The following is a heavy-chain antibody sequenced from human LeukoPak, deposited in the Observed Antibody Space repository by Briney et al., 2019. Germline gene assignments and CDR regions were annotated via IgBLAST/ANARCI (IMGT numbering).Heavy chain of an antibody. CDR3: ARGLTIFGVVISDP. CDR2: INHSGST. V-gene: IGHV4-34*01. Sequence: PSETLSLTCAVYGGSFSGYYWSWIRQPPGKGLEWIGEINHSGSTNYNPSLESRVTISVDTSKNQFSLKLSSVTAADTAVYYCARGLTIFGVVISDPWGQGTLVTVSS. D-gene: IGHD3-3*01. CDR1: GGSFSGYY. J-gene: IGHJ5*02.